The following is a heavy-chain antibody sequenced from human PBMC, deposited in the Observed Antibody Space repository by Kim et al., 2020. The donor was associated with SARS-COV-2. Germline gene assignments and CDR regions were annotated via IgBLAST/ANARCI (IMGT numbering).Heavy chain of an antibody. CDR1: GFTFSNAW. CDR3: TTEVTRYYGSGSYHYYGMDV. D-gene: IGHD3-10*01. CDR2: IKSKTDGGTT. V-gene: IGHV3-15*01. Sequence: GGSLRLSCAASGFTFSNAWMSWVRQAPGKGLEWVGRIKSKTDGGTTDYAAPVKGRFTISRDDSKNTLYLQMNSLKTEDTAVYYCTTEVTRYYGSGSYHYYGMDVWGQGTTVTVSS. J-gene: IGHJ6*02.